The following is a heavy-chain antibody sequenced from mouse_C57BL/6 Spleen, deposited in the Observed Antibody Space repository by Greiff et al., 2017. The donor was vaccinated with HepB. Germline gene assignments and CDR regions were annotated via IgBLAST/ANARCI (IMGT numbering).Heavy chain of an antibody. D-gene: IGHD2-1*01. CDR3: ARDGNYPYAMDY. CDR1: GYAFSSYW. V-gene: IGHV1-80*01. Sequence: VKLQESGAELVKPGASVKISCKASGYAFSSYWMNWVKQRPGKGLEWIGQIYPGDGDTNYNGKFKGKATLTADKSSSTAYMQLSSLTSEDSAVYFCARDGNYPYAMDYWGQGTSVTVSS. J-gene: IGHJ4*01. CDR2: IYPGDGDT.